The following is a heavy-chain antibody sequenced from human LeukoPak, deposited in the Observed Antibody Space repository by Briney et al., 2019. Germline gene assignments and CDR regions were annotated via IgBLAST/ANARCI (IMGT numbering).Heavy chain of an antibody. J-gene: IGHJ3*02. CDR2: INPNSGGT. D-gene: IGHD4-17*01. CDR1: GYTFTGYY. CDR3: ARDYGDYVGAFDI. V-gene: IGHV1-2*02. Sequence: ASVKVSCKASGYTFTGYYMHWVRQAPGQGLEWMGWINPNSGGTNYAQKFQGRVTMTRDTSISTAYMELSRLRSDDTAVYYCARDYGDYVGAFDIWGQGTMVTVSS.